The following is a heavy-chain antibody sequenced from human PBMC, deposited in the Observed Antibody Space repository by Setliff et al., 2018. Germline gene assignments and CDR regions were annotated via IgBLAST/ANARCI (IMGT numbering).Heavy chain of an antibody. CDR1: GFTFNMYG. CDR3: AKDAYDSSGYGGHYFDY. D-gene: IGHD3-22*01. V-gene: IGHV3-30*02. J-gene: IGHJ4*02. CDR2: TRLDGNSK. Sequence: GESLRLSCAASGFTFNMYGMHWVRQAPGKGLEWVAFTRLDGNSKYYADSVKGRFTISRDNSKNTLYLQMSSLRAEDSAIYYCAKDAYDSSGYGGHYFDYWGQGALGTVSS.